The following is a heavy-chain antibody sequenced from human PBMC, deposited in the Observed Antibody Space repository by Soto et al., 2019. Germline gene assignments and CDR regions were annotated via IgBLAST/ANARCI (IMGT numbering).Heavy chain of an antibody. D-gene: IGHD4-4*01. V-gene: IGHV6-1*01. CDR3: AEDRSYSIYWFAY. Sequence: TCSVTGVMSCGGGVNILAAWGWIRKSPSRGLEWLGRTYYRSKWYSYYALSVKSRITINPDTSKNQFSLHLSSVTPEDTALYYCAEDRSYSIYWFAYWRQRTLVTVSS. CDR1: CGGGVNILAA. J-gene: IGHJ4*02. CDR2: TYYRSKWYS.